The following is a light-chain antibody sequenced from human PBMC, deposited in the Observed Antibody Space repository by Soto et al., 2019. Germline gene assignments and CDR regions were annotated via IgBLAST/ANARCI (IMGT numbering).Light chain of an antibody. V-gene: IGLV4-69*01. J-gene: IGLJ2*01. Sequence: QLVLTQSPSASASLGASVKLTCTLSSGHSTYAIAWHQQQPEKGPRYLMKLNSDGSHRKGDGIPERFSGSSSGAERYLTISSLQSEDEADYYCQTWGTGTHVVFGGGTQLTVL. CDR1: SGHSTYA. CDR2: LNSDGSH. CDR3: QTWGTGTHVV.